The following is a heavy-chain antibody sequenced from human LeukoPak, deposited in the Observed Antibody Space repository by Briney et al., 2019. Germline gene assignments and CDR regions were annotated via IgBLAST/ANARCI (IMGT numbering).Heavy chain of an antibody. D-gene: IGHD6-19*01. CDR2: KKEDGSEK. J-gene: IGHJ4*02. CDR1: GFTFRSYW. V-gene: IGHV3-7*02. Sequence: PGGSLTLSCAASGFTFRSYWMSWVRQAPAKGLEWVANKKEDGSEKYNVHSVKGRCTISRDNSKNTLYLQMNSLRAEDTAVFYCAKAGYSSGWRNFDYWGQGTLVTVSS. CDR3: AKAGYSSGWRNFDY.